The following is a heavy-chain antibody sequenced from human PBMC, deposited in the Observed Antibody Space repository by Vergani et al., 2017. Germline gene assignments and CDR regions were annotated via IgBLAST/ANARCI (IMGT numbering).Heavy chain of an antibody. Sequence: QLQLPESGSGLVKPSQTLSLPCAVSGGSLSSGGYSWSWIRQPPGKGLEWIGYIYHSGSTYYNPSLKSRVTISVDRSKNQFSLKLSSVTAADTAVYYCARTTTGYCSGGSCSGYFDYWGQGTLVTVSS. J-gene: IGHJ4*02. CDR2: IYHSGST. V-gene: IGHV4-30-2*01. CDR1: GGSLSSGGYS. D-gene: IGHD2-15*01. CDR3: ARTTTGYCSGGSCSGYFDY.